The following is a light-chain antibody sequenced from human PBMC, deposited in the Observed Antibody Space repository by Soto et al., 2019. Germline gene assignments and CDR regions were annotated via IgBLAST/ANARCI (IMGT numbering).Light chain of an antibody. V-gene: IGKV2-28*01. CDR3: MQALQTPLT. Sequence: DIVMTQSPLSLPVTPGEPAPISCRSSQSLLHSNAYNYLDWYLQKPGQSPQLLIYLGSNRASGVPDRFSGSGSGTDFTLKISRVEAEDVGVYYCMQALQTPLTFGGGTKVEIK. CDR1: QSLLHSNAYNY. CDR2: LGS. J-gene: IGKJ4*01.